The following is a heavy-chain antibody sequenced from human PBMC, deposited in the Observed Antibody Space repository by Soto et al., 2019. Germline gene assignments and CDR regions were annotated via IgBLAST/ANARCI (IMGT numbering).Heavy chain of an antibody. CDR2: INAGNGNT. V-gene: IGHV1-3*01. D-gene: IGHD2-21*02. J-gene: IGHJ4*02. CDR1: GYTFTSST. CDR3: ARAGQSCGGDCYATHFDF. Sequence: QVQLVQSGAEVKNSGASVKVSCKASGYTFTSSTIHWVRQAPGQSLEWMGWINAGNGNTKYSQNFQGRLTMTRDTSASIAYLELSNMRSDDTAIYFCARAGQSCGGDCYATHFDFWGQGTLVTVSS.